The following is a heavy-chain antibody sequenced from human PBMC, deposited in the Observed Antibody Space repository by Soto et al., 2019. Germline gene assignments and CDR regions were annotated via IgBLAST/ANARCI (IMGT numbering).Heavy chain of an antibody. Sequence: QLQLQESGPGLVKPSETLSLTCTVSGASIRSSAYWGWIRQPPGKGLEWIGSIYSIGNTYYNPSLKSGVTISAATSKNQFSLNLISVTAADTAVYYCRRSSRYSTDVWGQGITVTVSS. CDR1: GASIRSSAY. J-gene: IGHJ6*02. V-gene: IGHV4-39*01. D-gene: IGHD6-19*01. CDR3: RRSSRYSTDV. CDR2: IYSIGNT.